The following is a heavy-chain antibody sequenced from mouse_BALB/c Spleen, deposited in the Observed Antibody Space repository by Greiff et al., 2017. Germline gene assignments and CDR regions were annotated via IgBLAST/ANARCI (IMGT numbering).Heavy chain of an antibody. CDR3: ASFTTPDY. CDR1: GFTFSSYA. CDR2: ISSGGST. Sequence: EVMLVESGGGLVKPGGSLKLSCAASGFTFSSYAMSWVRQTPEKRLEWVASISSGGSTYYPDSVKGRFTISRDNARNILYLQMSSLRSEDTAMYYCASFTTPDYWGQGTTLTVSS. V-gene: IGHV5-6-5*01. D-gene: IGHD1-1*01. J-gene: IGHJ2*01.